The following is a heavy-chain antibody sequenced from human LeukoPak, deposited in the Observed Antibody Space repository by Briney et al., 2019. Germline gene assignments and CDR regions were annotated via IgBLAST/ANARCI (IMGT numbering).Heavy chain of an antibody. Sequence: SETLSLTCAVYGGSFSGYYWSWIRQPPGKGLEWIGEINHSGSTNYNPSLKSRVTISVDTSKNQFSLKLSSVTAADTAVYYCARASAAAVDPWGQGTLVTVSS. CDR1: GGSFSGYY. CDR2: INHSGST. D-gene: IGHD2-2*01. J-gene: IGHJ5*02. V-gene: IGHV4-34*01. CDR3: ARASAAAVDP.